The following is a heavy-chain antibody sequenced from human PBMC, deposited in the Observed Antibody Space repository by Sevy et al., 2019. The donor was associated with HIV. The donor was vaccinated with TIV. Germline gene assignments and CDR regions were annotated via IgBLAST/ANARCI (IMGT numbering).Heavy chain of an antibody. CDR3: VGNYDYVWGSYHQGGGFDY. J-gene: IGHJ4*02. V-gene: IGHV3-66*02. CDR1: GFTVSSNY. Sequence: GGSLRLSCAASGFTVSSNYMSWVRQAPGKGLEWVSVIYSGGSTYYADSVKGRFTISRDNSKNTLYLQMNSLRAEDTAVYYCVGNYDYVWGSYHQGGGFDYWGQGTLVTVSS. CDR2: IYSGGST. D-gene: IGHD3-16*02.